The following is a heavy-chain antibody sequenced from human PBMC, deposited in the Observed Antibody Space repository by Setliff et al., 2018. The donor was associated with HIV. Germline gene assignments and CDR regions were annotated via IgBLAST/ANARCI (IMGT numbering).Heavy chain of an antibody. D-gene: IGHD3-22*01. V-gene: IGHV1-18*01. Sequence: ASVKVSCKASGSTFTSYAINWVRQAPGQGLEWMGWISAYNGNTNYAQKFQGRVTLTADESTSIAYMELNSLRSEDTAVYYCARGGGYDRSGYYPFDYWGQGTPVTVSS. J-gene: IGHJ4*02. CDR3: ARGGGYDRSGYYPFDY. CDR1: GSTFTSYA. CDR2: ISAYNGNT.